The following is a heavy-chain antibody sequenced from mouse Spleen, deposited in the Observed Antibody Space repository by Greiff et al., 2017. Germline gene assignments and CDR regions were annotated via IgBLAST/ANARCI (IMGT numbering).Heavy chain of an antibody. V-gene: IGHV1-69*01. Sequence: QVQLQQPGAELVMPGASVKLSCKASGYTFTSYWMHWVTQRPGHGLEWIGEIDPSDSYTNYHQKFKGKATLTVDKSSSTAYMQLSSRTSEDSAVYYCARGRGYDGYPPFDYWGQGTTLTVSS. CDR2: IDPSDSYT. D-gene: IGHD2-3*01. J-gene: IGHJ2*01. CDR1: GYTFTSYW. CDR3: ARGRGYDGYPPFDY.